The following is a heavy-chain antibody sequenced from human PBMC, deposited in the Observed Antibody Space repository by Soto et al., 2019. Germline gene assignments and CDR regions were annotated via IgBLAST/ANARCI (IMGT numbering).Heavy chain of an antibody. J-gene: IGHJ4*02. D-gene: IGHD4-4*01. CDR2: IIPIFGTA. CDR3: ARELQGLYYFDY. Sequence: GASVKVSCKASGGTFSSYAISWVRQAPGQGLEWMGGIIPIFGTANYAQKFQGRVTITRDTSASTAYMELSSLRSDDTAVYYCARELQGLYYFDYWGQGTLVTVSS. CDR1: GGTFSSYA. V-gene: IGHV1-69*05.